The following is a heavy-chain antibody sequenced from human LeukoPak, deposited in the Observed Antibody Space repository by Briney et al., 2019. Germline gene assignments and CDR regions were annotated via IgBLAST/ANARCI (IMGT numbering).Heavy chain of an antibody. CDR2: VYHIGTT. Sequence: SETLSLTCTVSGYSITSGYYWGWIRQPPGEGLEWIGSVYHIGTTYYNPSLKSRVTISVDTSKNQFSLKLSSVTAADTAVYYCARTNYPSGIVWGQGTMVTVSS. J-gene: IGHJ3*01. CDR1: GYSITSGYY. V-gene: IGHV4-38-2*02. CDR3: ARTNYPSGIV. D-gene: IGHD5-24*01.